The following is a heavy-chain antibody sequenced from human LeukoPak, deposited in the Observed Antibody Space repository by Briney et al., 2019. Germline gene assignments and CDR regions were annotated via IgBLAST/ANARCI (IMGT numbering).Heavy chain of an antibody. CDR2: ISAYNGNT. CDR3: ARLEGMDV. J-gene: IGHJ6*02. CDR1: GYTFTTYP. V-gene: IGHV1-18*01. D-gene: IGHD1-1*01. Sequence: VASVKVSCKASGYTFTTYPINWVRRAPGQGLEWMGWISAYNGNTNYAQKLQGRVTMTTHTSTSTAYMELRSLRSDDTVIYYCARLEGMDVWGQGTTVTVSS.